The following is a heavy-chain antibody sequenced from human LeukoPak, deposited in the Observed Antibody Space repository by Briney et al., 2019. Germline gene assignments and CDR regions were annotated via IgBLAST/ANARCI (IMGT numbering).Heavy chain of an antibody. CDR3: AKEGSGYSGYDPFFFDY. V-gene: IGHV3-9*01. D-gene: IGHD5-12*01. Sequence: PGGSLRLSCAASGFTFDDYAMHWVRQAPGKGLEWVSGISWNSGSIGYADSVKGRFTISRDNAKNSLYLQMNSLRAEDTALYYCAKEGSGYSGYDPFFFDYWGQGTLVTVSS. J-gene: IGHJ4*02. CDR1: GFTFDDYA. CDR2: ISWNSGSI.